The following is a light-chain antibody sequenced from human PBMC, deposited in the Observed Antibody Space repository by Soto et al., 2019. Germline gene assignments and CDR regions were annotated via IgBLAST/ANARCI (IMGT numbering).Light chain of an antibody. V-gene: IGKV1-5*03. CDR1: QSISNW. Sequence: DIQMTQSPSTLSASVGDRVGITCRASQSISNWLAWYQQKPGKAPKLLIYKASSLESGVPSRFSGSGSGTEFTLTISGLLPEDFATYHCQQLNTLPFTFGQGTRLEIK. J-gene: IGKJ5*01. CDR2: KAS. CDR3: QQLNTLPFT.